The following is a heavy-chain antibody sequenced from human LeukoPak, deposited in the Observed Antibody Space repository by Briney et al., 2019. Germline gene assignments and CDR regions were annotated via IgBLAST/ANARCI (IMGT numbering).Heavy chain of an antibody. CDR3: ARLQLRYWYFDP. V-gene: IGHV4-30-4*08. J-gene: IGHJ2*01. CDR2: IYYRGTT. Sequence: TLSLTCTVSGGAISTADYYWSWIRQSPGKGLEWIWYIYYRGTTYYNPSLRSRVTISVDTSKNQFSLKLSSVTAADTAVYSCARLQLRYWYFDPWGRGTLVTVSS. D-gene: IGHD5-24*01. CDR1: GGAISTADYY.